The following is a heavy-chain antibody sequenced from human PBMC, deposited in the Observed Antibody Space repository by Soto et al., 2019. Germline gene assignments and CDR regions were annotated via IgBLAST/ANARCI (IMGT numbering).Heavy chain of an antibody. CDR1: GYTFTGFY. CDR3: TTHDKGWAPFYFDY. J-gene: IGHJ4*02. Sequence: ASVNVSCKTSGYTFTGFYIHWVRQAPGQGLEWMGWINPSIGGTEYALKFQGRVTMTGDTSSSTAYMDLRNLRSDDTAVYYCTTHDKGWAPFYFDYWGQGALVTVSS. D-gene: IGHD1-26*01. V-gene: IGHV1-2*02. CDR2: INPSIGGT.